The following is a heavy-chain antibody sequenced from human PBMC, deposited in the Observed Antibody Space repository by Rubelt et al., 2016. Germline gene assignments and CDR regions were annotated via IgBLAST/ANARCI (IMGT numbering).Heavy chain of an antibody. D-gene: IGHD5-24*01. CDR2: ISGGGDNT. Sequence: EVQLVETGGTLVQPGGSLRLACAASGFTFDNYAMSWVRQTPGKGLHWVSSISGGGDNTYYAKSVKGRFHISRDTAKNTLYLEMNSLRAEDTAVYYCAKGIERHTILGFWDHWGQGTLVAGSS. V-gene: IGHV3-23*04. CDR3: AKGIERHTILGFWDH. CDR1: GFTFDNYA. J-gene: IGHJ4*02.